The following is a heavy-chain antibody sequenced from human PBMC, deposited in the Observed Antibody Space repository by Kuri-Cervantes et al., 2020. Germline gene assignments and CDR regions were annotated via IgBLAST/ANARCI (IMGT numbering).Heavy chain of an antibody. CDR1: GFTFSDYY. J-gene: IGHJ3*01. CDR2: IKSESDGGTT. Sequence: GGSLRLSCAASGFTFSDYYMSWIRQAAGKGLEWVGRIKSESDGGTTDYAPPVKGRFTISRDESKNMLYLQMNSLKTEDTALYYCTTDPYFSLWGHGTLVTVSS. V-gene: IGHV3-15*01. D-gene: IGHD2-21*01. CDR3: TTDPYFSL.